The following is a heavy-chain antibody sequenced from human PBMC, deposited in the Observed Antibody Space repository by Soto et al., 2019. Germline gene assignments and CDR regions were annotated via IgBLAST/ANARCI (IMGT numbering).Heavy chain of an antibody. V-gene: IGHV1-46*01. CDR3: ATHPHYYDSSGYSFPGY. J-gene: IGHJ4*02. CDR2: INPSGGST. Sequence: ASGKVSCEASGYTFTSYYIHWVRQAPGQGLEWMGIINPSGGSTSYAQKFQGRVTMTRDTSTSTVYMELSSLRSEDTAVYYCATHPHYYDSSGYSFPGYWGQGTLVTVSS. D-gene: IGHD3-22*01. CDR1: GYTFTSYY.